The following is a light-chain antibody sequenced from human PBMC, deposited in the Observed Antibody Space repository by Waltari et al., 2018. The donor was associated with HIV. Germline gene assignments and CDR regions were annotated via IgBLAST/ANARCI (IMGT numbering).Light chain of an antibody. CDR3: QSYDKTLSSVV. CDR2: RYN. Sequence: GSASNIGADYDVHWFQQTPGSAPKLLIYRYNYRPSGIPDRFSASRSGSSGSLTISGLQAEDEAFYHCQSYDKTLSSVVFGGGTRLTVL. J-gene: IGLJ2*01. CDR1: ASNIGADYD. V-gene: IGLV1-40*01.